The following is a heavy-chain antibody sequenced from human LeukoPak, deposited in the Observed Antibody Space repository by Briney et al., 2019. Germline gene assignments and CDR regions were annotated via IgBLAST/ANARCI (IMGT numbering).Heavy chain of an antibody. CDR3: ARVLSGGEYCFDY. CDR1: GGSFSGYY. CDR2: INHSGST. D-gene: IGHD3-16*01. V-gene: IGHV4-34*01. Sequence: SETLSLTCAVYGGSFSGYYWSRIRQPPGKGLEWIGEINHSGSTNYNPSLKSRVTISVDTSKNQFSLKLSSVTAADTAAYYCARVLSGGEYCFDYWGQGTLVTVSS. J-gene: IGHJ4*02.